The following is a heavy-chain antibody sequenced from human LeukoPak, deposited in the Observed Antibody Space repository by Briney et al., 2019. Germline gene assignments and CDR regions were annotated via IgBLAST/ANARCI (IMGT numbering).Heavy chain of an antibody. CDR2: ISSSSSYI. V-gene: IGHV3-21*01. D-gene: IGHD3-22*01. Sequence: GGSLRLSCAASGFTFSSYSMNWVRQAPGKGLEWVSSISSSSSYIYYADSVKGRFTISRDNAKSSLYLQMNSLRAEDTAVYYCAREGGGYYDSSGSLDYWGQGTLVTVSS. CDR3: AREGGGYYDSSGSLDY. CDR1: GFTFSSYS. J-gene: IGHJ4*02.